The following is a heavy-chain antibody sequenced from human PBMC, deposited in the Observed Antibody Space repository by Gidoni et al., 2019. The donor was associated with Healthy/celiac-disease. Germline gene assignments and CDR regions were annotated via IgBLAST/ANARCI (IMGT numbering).Heavy chain of an antibody. J-gene: IGHJ6*03. CDR1: GFTFSSYS. CDR2: ISSSSSYI. D-gene: IGHD5-18*01. V-gene: IGHV3-21*01. Sequence: EVQLVESGGGLVKPGGSLRLSWAASGFTFSSYSMNWVRQAPGKGLEWVSSISSSSSYIYYADSVKGRFTISRDNAKNSLYLQMNSLRAEDTAVYYCARDEIQLYYYYYYMDVWGKGTTVTVSS. CDR3: ARDEIQLYYYYYYMDV.